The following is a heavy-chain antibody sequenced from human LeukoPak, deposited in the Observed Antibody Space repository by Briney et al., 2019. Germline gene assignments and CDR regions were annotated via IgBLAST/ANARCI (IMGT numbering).Heavy chain of an antibody. D-gene: IGHD4-23*01. V-gene: IGHV4-39*07. Sequence: SETLSLTCTVSGGSISSSSYYWGWIRQPPGKGLEWIGSIYYSGSTYYNPSLKSRVTISVDTSKNQFSLKLSSVTAADTAVYYCARSDYGDNNFDYWGQGTLVTVSS. J-gene: IGHJ4*02. CDR3: ARSDYGDNNFDY. CDR2: IYYSGST. CDR1: GGSISSSSYY.